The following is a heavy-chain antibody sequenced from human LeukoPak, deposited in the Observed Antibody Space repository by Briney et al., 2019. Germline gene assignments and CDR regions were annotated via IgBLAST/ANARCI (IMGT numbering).Heavy chain of an antibody. CDR3: ARTHVLRYFDWLLIPRFDP. CDR1: GFTFSSYE. J-gene: IGHJ5*02. CDR2: ISSSGSYI. D-gene: IGHD3-9*01. Sequence: PGGSLRLSCAASGFTFSSYEMNWVRQAPGKGLEWVSYISSSGSYIYYADSVKGRFTISRDNAKNSLYLQMNSLRAEDTAVYYCARTHVLRYFDWLLIPRFDPWGQGTLVTVSS. V-gene: IGHV3-48*03.